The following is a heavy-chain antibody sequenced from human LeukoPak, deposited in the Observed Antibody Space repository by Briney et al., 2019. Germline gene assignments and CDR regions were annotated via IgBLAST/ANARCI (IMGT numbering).Heavy chain of an antibody. J-gene: IGHJ4*02. CDR3: GRLFDSGDSSGYVDY. Sequence: ASVKVSCKASGYTFTSYDINWVRQATGQGLEWMGWINPNSGGTNYAQKFQGRVTMTRDTSISTAYMELSRLRSDDTAVYYCGRLFDSGDSSGYVDYWGQGTLVTVSS. V-gene: IGHV1-2*02. CDR1: GYTFTSYD. D-gene: IGHD3-22*01. CDR2: INPNSGGT.